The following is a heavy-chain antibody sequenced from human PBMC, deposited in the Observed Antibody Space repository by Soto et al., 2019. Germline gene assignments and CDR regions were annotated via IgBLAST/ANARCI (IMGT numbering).Heavy chain of an antibody. V-gene: IGHV1-3*01. CDR2: INAANGDT. J-gene: IGHJ5*02. D-gene: IGHD6-13*01. CDR3: VRRHVSATGIDWFDP. Sequence: ASVKVSCKXSGYTFTSYGIHWVRQAPGQRLEWMGWINAANGDTKYSPKFQGRVTITRDTSASTAYMELSSLRSEDTAVYYCVRRHVSATGIDWFDPWGQGTLVTVSS. CDR1: GYTFTSYG.